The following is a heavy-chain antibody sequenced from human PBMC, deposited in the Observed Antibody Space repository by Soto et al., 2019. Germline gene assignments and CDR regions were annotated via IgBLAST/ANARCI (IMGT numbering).Heavy chain of an antibody. V-gene: IGHV1-69*01. CDR3: ARGWPRGTMIVVDSKNFGLDV. CDR2: IIPLFGEP. CDR1: GGTFDKYG. Sequence: QVQLMQSGAEVKKPGSSVKVSCKASGGTFDKYGFSWVRQAPGQGLAWMGGIIPLFGEPDYAQKFQDRVIVTADESTATVYMQLSGLRSEDTAMYYCARGWPRGTMIVVDSKNFGLDVWGQGTPVTVSS. J-gene: IGHJ6*02. D-gene: IGHD3-22*01.